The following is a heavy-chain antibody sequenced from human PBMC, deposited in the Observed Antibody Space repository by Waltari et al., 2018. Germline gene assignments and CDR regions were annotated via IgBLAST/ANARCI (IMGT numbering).Heavy chain of an antibody. CDR3: ARDLLPYGDYGY. J-gene: IGHJ4*02. CDR1: GGSISSSRYY. CDR2: IYYSGST. V-gene: IGHV4-39*07. D-gene: IGHD4-17*01. Sequence: QLQLQESGPGLVKPSETLSLTCPVSGGSISSSRYYWGWIRQPPGKGLEWIGSIYYSGSTYYNPSLKSRVTISVDTSKNQFSLKLSSVTAADTAVYYCARDLLPYGDYGYWGQGTLVTVSS.